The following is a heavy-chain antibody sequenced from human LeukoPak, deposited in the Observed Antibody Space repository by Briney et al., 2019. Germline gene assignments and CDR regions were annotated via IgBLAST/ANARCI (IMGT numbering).Heavy chain of an antibody. CDR1: GYTFTGYL. D-gene: IGHD3-16*01. J-gene: IGHJ6*03. Sequence: ASVRVSCKASGYTFTGYLIHWVRQAPGQGLEWMGWVDPKRGVTRYAQKFQGRVTLTRDTSISTLYMELTSMRADDTAVYICARFGEDGDDMDVWGEGTTVIVSS. CDR2: VDPKRGVT. V-gene: IGHV1-2*02. CDR3: ARFGEDGDDMDV.